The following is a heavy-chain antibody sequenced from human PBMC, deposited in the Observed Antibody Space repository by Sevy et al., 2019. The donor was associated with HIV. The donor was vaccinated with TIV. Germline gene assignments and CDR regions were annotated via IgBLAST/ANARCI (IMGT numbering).Heavy chain of an antibody. D-gene: IGHD4-4*01. Sequence: GGSLRLSCAASGFTFSSYGMHWVRQAPGKGLEWVAAIWYDGSKKYDADSVKGRFTISRDNSKNTLYLQMNSLRAEDTAVYFCARDGDYSNYGIDYWGQGTLVTVSS. CDR1: GFTFSSYG. V-gene: IGHV3-33*01. CDR3: ARDGDYSNYGIDY. CDR2: IWYDGSKK. J-gene: IGHJ4*02.